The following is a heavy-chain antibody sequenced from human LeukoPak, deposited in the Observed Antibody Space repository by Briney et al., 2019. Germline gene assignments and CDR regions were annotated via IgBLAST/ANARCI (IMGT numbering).Heavy chain of an antibody. Sequence: GGSLRLSCAASGFTFDDYAMHWVRQGPGKGLEWVSLIRGDGTTTYYADSVKGRFTISRDNSKNSLYLQMNSLRTGDTVLYYCAKDIGSGWSFDYWGQGTLVTVSS. CDR3: AKDIGSGWSFDY. CDR2: IRGDGTTT. J-gene: IGHJ4*02. D-gene: IGHD6-19*01. CDR1: GFTFDDYA. V-gene: IGHV3-43*02.